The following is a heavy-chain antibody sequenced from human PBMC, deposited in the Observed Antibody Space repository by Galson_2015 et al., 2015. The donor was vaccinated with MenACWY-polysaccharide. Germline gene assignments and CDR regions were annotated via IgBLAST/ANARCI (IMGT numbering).Heavy chain of an antibody. V-gene: IGHV3-33*01. D-gene: IGHD6-13*01. J-gene: IGHJ3*02. Sequence: SLRLSCAASGIRFSGSGMHWVRQAPGKGLEWVAVIQYDGTNKVYADPVKGRFTISRDNSKNTLYLEMNSLRAEDTAVYYCAREGSRIVFHAFDTWGQGTMVTVSS. CDR1: GIRFSGSG. CDR2: IQYDGTNK. CDR3: AREGSRIVFHAFDT.